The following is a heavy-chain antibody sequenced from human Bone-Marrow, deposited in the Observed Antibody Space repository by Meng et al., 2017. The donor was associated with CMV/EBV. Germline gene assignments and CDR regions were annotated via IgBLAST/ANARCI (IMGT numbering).Heavy chain of an antibody. Sequence: GSLRLSCTVSGGSISSYYWSWIRQPPGKGLEWIGHIYYSGSTNYNPSLKSRVTISVDTSKNQFSLKLSSVTAADTAVYYCARVRSSGWHFDYWGQGTLVTVSS. D-gene: IGHD6-19*01. V-gene: IGHV4-59*01. CDR2: IYYSGST. J-gene: IGHJ4*02. CDR3: ARVRSSGWHFDY. CDR1: GGSISSYY.